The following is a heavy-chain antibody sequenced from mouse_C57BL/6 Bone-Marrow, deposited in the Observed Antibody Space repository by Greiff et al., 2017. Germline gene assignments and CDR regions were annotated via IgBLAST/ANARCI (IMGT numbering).Heavy chain of an antibody. J-gene: IGHJ1*03. D-gene: IGHD2-3*01. Sequence: QVQLQQSGAELAKPGASVKLSCKASGYTFTSYWMHWVKQRPGQGLEWIGYINPSSGYTKYNQKFKDKATFTADKSSSTAYMQLSSLTYEDSAVYYCARVYDGYQDWYFDVWGTGTTVTVSS. CDR2: INPSSGYT. V-gene: IGHV1-7*01. CDR3: ARVYDGYQDWYFDV. CDR1: GYTFTSYW.